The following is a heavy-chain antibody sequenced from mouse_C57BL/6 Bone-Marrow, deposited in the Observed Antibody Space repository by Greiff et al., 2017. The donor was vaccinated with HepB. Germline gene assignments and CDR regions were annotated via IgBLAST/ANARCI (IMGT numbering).Heavy chain of an antibody. V-gene: IGHV1-74*01. CDR3: AINGSNHWYFDV. Sequence: QVQLKQPGAELVKPGASVKVSCKASGYTFTSYWMHWVKQRPGQGLEWIGRIHPSDSDTNYNQKFKGKATLTVDKSSSTAYMQLSSLTSEDSAVYYCAINGSNHWYFDVWGTGTTVTVSS. CDR1: GYTFTSYW. D-gene: IGHD1-1*01. CDR2: IHPSDSDT. J-gene: IGHJ1*03.